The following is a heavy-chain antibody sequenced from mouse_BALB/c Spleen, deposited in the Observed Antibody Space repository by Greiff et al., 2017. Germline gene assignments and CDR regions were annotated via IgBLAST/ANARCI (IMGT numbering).Heavy chain of an antibody. CDR1: GYTFTSYW. Sequence: QVQLQQPGAELVKPGASVKLSCKASGYTFTSYWMHWVKQRPGQGLEWIGEINPSNGRTNYNAKFKSKATLTVDKSSSTAYMQLSSLTSEDSAVYYCARGKNSYYFDYWGQGTTLTVSS. CDR3: ARGKNSYYFDY. CDR2: INPSNGRT. V-gene: IGHV1S81*02. J-gene: IGHJ2*01.